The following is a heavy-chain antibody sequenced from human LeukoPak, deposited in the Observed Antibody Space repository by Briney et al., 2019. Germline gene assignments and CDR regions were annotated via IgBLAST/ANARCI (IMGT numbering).Heavy chain of an antibody. D-gene: IGHD3-22*01. CDR1: GFTVSSNY. J-gene: IGHJ6*02. CDR2: IYSGGST. CDR3: ARGFDTSGYPSYGMDV. Sequence: GSLRLSCAASGFTVSSNYMSWVRQAPGKGLEWVSVIYSGGSTYYADSVKGRFTISRDNSKNTLYLQMNSLRAEDTAEYYCARGFDTSGYPSYGMDVWGQGPTVIVSS. V-gene: IGHV3-53*01.